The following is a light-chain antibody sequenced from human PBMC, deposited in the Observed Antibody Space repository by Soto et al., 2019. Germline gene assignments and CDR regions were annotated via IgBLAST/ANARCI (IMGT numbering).Light chain of an antibody. Sequence: EIVMTQSPATQSVSPGETATLSCRASQSVGSHLAWYQQKPGQAPRLLIYGAYYRATGIPVRFSGSVSETDFTLTISSLQSEDFAVYYCQQYHNWPPFTFGPGTKVDV. CDR1: QSVGSH. CDR2: GAY. V-gene: IGKV3-15*01. CDR3: QQYHNWPPFT. J-gene: IGKJ3*01.